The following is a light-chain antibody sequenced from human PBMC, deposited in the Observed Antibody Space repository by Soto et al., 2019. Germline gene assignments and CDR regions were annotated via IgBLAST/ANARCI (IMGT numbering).Light chain of an antibody. Sequence: QSVLPQPASVSGSLGQSITISCTGTSSDVGAYNYVSWYQQQPGKAPKLMISEVSNRPSGVSNRFSGSKSGNTASLIISGLQAEDEADYYCCSFTSITTYVFGTGTKVTVL. CDR1: SSDVGAYNY. CDR2: EVS. CDR3: CSFTSITTYV. J-gene: IGLJ1*01. V-gene: IGLV2-14*01.